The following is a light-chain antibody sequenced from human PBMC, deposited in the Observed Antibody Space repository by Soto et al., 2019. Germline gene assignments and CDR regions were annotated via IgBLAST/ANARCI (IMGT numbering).Light chain of an antibody. CDR1: QSVSSNY. V-gene: IGKV3-20*01. Sequence: EIVLTQSPGTLSLSPGERATLSCRASQSVSSNYLAWYQQKPGQAPRLLIYGASTSATGIPDRFSGSGSGTDFSLTISRLEPEDFAVYYCQQYGSSLFTFGPGTKVDMK. J-gene: IGKJ3*01. CDR3: QQYGSSLFT. CDR2: GAS.